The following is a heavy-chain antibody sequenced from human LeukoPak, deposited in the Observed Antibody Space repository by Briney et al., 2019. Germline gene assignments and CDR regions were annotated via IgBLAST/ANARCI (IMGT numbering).Heavy chain of an antibody. J-gene: IGHJ4*02. CDR2: ISGSGGST. Sequence: PGGSLRLSCAASGFTFSGSAMHWVRQAPGKGLEWVSAISGSGGSTYYADSVKGRFTISRDNSKNTLYLQMNSLRAEDTAVYYCAKDRSRSLTNSGQLARSPLDYWGQGTLVTVSS. D-gene: IGHD6-6*01. V-gene: IGHV3-23*01. CDR1: GFTFSGSA. CDR3: AKDRSRSLTNSGQLARSPLDY.